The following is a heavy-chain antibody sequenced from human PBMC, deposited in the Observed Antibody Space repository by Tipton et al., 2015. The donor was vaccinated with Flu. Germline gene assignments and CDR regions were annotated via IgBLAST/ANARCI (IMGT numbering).Heavy chain of an antibody. J-gene: IGHJ4*02. CDR2: ISAYNGDT. Sequence: QLVQSGAEVKKPGASVRVSCKASGYSFTSYGIYWVRQAPGQGLEWMGWISAYNGDTDYVQKFQGRVTMTTDTSTSTAYMELRSLTSDDTAVYYCARGSRGSRWYGRDWGRGTLVTVSS. CDR3: ARGSRGSRWYGRD. D-gene: IGHD6-13*01. V-gene: IGHV1-18*01. CDR1: GYSFTSYG.